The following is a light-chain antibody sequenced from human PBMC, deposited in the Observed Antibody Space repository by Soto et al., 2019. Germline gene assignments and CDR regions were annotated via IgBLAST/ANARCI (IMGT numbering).Light chain of an antibody. CDR1: GNDVGGFDY. J-gene: IGLJ2*01. CDR3: SSYTDTNNFVV. CDR2: EVS. V-gene: IGLV2-8*01. Sequence: QSALTQPPSASGSPGQSVTISCTGTGNDVGGFDYVSWYQHHPGKAPKLVMYEVSKRPSGVPNRFSGSESDNTASLTVAGLQAEDEADYYCSSYTDTNNFVVFGGGTKLTVL.